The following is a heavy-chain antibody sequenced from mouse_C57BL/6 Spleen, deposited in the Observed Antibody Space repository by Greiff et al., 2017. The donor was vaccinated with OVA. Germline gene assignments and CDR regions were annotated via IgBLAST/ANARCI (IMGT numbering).Heavy chain of an antibody. CDR3: TLIYYDYDPFAY. CDR2: IRNKANNHAT. V-gene: IGHV6-6*01. Sequence: EVQLVESGGGLVQPGGSMKLSCAASGFTFSDAWMDWVRQSPEKGLEWVAEIRNKANNHATYYAESVKGRFTISRDDSKSSVYLQMNSLRAEDTGIYYCTLIYYDYDPFAYWGQGTLVTVSA. CDR1: GFTFSDAW. J-gene: IGHJ3*01. D-gene: IGHD2-4*01.